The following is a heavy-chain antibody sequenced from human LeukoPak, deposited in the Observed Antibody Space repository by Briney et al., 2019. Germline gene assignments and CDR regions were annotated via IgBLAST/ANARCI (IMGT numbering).Heavy chain of an antibody. J-gene: IGHJ4*02. CDR3: ARSSGTGTFSY. CDR1: GDSISRSTYY. V-gene: IGHV4-39*02. D-gene: IGHD6-25*01. Sequence: SETLSLTCTVSGDSISRSTYYWAWIRQPPGKGLEWIGSVYYGRSPYFNPSLESRATISVDTSKNPFSLKMSSVTAADTAVYYCARSSGTGTFSYWGQGTLVTVSS. CDR2: VYYGRSP.